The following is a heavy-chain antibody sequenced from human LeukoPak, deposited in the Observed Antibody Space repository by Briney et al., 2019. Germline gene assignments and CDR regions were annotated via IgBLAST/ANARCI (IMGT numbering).Heavy chain of an antibody. J-gene: IGHJ1*01. V-gene: IGHV4-61*02. D-gene: IGHD6-13*01. CDR3: ASTSKNTGYSSSWYAEYFQH. CDR1: GGSISSGSYY. CDR2: IYTSGST. Sequence: SQTLSLICTASGGSISSGSYYWSWIRQPAGKGLEWIGRIYTSGSTNYNPPLKSRVTISVDTSKNQFSLKLSSVTAADTAVYYCASTSKNTGYSSSWYAEYFQHWGQGTLVTVSS.